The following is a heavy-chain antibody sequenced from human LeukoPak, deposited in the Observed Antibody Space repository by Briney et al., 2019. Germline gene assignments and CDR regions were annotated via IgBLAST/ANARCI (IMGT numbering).Heavy chain of an antibody. CDR2: ISYDGSNK. CDR1: GFTFSSCG. Sequence: GGSLRLSCAASGFTFSSCGMHWVRQAPGKGLEWVAVISYDGSNKYYADSVKGRFTISRDNSKNTLYLQMNSLRAEDTAVYYCAKDIYYYGSGSYYRSFYYYYGMDVWGKGTTVTVSS. D-gene: IGHD3-10*01. V-gene: IGHV3-30*18. J-gene: IGHJ6*04. CDR3: AKDIYYYGSGSYYRSFYYYYGMDV.